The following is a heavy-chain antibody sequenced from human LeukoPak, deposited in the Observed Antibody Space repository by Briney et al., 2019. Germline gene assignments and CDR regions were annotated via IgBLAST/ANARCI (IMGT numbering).Heavy chain of an antibody. CDR2: ISSSSSYI. CDR1: GFTFSSYS. CDR3: ARVVVVAATPDY. Sequence: GGSLRLSXAASGFTFSSYSMNWVRQAPGKGLEWVSSISSSSSYIYYADSVKGRFTISRDNAKNSLYLQMNSLRAEDTAVYYCARVVVVAATPDYWGQGTLVTVSS. J-gene: IGHJ4*02. D-gene: IGHD2-15*01. V-gene: IGHV3-21*01.